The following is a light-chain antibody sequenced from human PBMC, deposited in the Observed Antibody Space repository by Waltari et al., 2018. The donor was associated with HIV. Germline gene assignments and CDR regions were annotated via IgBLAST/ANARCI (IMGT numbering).Light chain of an antibody. Sequence: DFHLPHSPSFLPPSLADSFTITCRASQGISSYLAWYQQKPGKAPKLLIYAASTLQSGVPSRFSGSGSGTEFTLTISSLQPEDFATYYCQQLNSYPLTFGGGTKVEIK. CDR2: AAS. CDR3: QQLNSYPLT. CDR1: QGISSY. V-gene: IGKV1-9*01. J-gene: IGKJ4*01.